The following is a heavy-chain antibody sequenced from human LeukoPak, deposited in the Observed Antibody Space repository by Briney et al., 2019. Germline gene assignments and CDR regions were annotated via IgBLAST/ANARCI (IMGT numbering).Heavy chain of an antibody. CDR1: GFTFSGYG. V-gene: IGHV3-30*18. Sequence: GRSLRLSCAASGFTFSGYGMHWVRQAPGKGLEWVAVISYDGSNKYYADSVKGRFTISRDNSKNTLYLQMNSLRAEDTAVYYCAKDTSWIQLEGFDYWGQGTLVTVSS. D-gene: IGHD5-18*01. CDR3: AKDTSWIQLEGFDY. J-gene: IGHJ4*02. CDR2: ISYDGSNK.